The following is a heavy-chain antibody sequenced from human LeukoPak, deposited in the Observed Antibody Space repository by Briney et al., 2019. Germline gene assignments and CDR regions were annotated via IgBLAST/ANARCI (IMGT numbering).Heavy chain of an antibody. Sequence: GGSLRLSCAASGFTFSDYYMTWIRQAPGKGLEWVANIKQDGSEKYYVDSVKGRFTISRDNAKNSLYLQMNSLRAEDTAVYYCARDLRVSDYYDSSGYEHYYYYGMDVWGQGTTVTVSS. V-gene: IGHV3-7*01. CDR1: GFTFSDYY. CDR3: ARDLRVSDYYDSSGYEHYYYYGMDV. CDR2: IKQDGSEK. D-gene: IGHD3-22*01. J-gene: IGHJ6*02.